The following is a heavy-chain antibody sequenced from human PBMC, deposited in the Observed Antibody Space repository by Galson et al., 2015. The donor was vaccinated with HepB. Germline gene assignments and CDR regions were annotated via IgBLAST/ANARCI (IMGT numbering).Heavy chain of an antibody. CDR1: GYRFDTYW. CDR3: ARRLALVGSYYAFDI. Sequence: QSGAEVKKPGESVKISCKTSGYRFDTYWLGWVRQMPGKGLEWMGIIYPGDSDTRYSPSFQGQVTISADTSISTAYLQWSSLRASDTAIYYCARRLALVGSYYAFDIWGQGTVVTVSS. V-gene: IGHV5-51*03. D-gene: IGHD1-26*01. CDR2: IYPGDSDT. J-gene: IGHJ3*02.